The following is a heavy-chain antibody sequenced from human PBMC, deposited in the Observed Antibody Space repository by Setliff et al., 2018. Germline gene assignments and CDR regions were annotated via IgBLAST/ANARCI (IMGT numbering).Heavy chain of an antibody. Sequence: SGPTLVNPTETLTLACTVSGFSLSNTKMGVSWIRQPPGKALEWLAHIFSNDEKTYSPSLQTRLTISKDTSKSQVVLTMTNMDPADTAVYYCARDPGFHSGTWCLGDWGQGTQVTVSS. CDR1: GFSLSNTKMG. V-gene: IGHV2-26*01. CDR2: IFSNDEK. CDR3: ARDPGFHSGTWCLGD. D-gene: IGHD2-8*01. J-gene: IGHJ4*02.